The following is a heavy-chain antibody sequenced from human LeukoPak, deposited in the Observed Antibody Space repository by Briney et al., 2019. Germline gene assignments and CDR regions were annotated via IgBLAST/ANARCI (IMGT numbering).Heavy chain of an antibody. CDR1: GYTFTGYY. J-gene: IGHJ4*02. D-gene: IGHD3-10*01. CDR2: INPKSGDA. CDR3: ASLGSVDGSGSVVFDY. Sequence: ASVKVSCKASGYTFTGYYLHWVRLAPGQGLDWMGWINPKSGDANYAQKFQGRVTMTRDTSISTAYMGMSRLRSDDTAVYYCASLGSVDGSGSVVFDYWGQGTLVTVSS. V-gene: IGHV1-2*02.